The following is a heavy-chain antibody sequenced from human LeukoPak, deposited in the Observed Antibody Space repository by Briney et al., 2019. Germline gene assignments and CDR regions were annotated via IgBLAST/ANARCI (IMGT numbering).Heavy chain of an antibody. CDR2: ISGSGVTT. J-gene: IGHJ6*03. Sequence: TGGSLRLSCAASGFTFSSYGMSWVRQAPGKGLEWVSTISGSGVTTYYADSVKGRFTISRDNSKNTLYLQMNSLRAEDTAVYYCAKDGPGGYYYYYMDVWGKGTTVTVSS. V-gene: IGHV3-23*01. CDR1: GFTFSSYG. D-gene: IGHD3-16*01. CDR3: AKDGPGGYYYYYMDV.